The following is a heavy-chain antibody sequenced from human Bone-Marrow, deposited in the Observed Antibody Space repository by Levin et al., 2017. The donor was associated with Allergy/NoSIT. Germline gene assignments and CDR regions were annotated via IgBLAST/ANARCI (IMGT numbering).Heavy chain of an antibody. CDR3: AKDYYYAPTDNWFDP. V-gene: IGHV3-23*01. CDR1: GFTFSSYA. CDR2: ISGSGGST. Sequence: GESLKISCAASGFTFSSYAMSWVRQAPGKGLEWVSAISGSGGSTYYADSVKGRFTISRDNSKNTLYLQMNSLRAEDTAVYYCAKDYYYAPTDNWFDPWGQGTLVTVSS. J-gene: IGHJ5*02. D-gene: IGHD1-26*01.